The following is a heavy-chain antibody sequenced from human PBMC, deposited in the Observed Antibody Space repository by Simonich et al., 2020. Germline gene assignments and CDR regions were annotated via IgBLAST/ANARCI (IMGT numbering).Heavy chain of an antibody. CDR3: ARDTSYYGSGSYYFDY. Sequence: GGGLVKPGGSLRLSCAASGFTFSSYIMNWVPQAPGKGLEWVSSISSSSSYISYSDSVKGRFTISRDNAKNSLYLQMNSLRAEDTAVYYCARDTSYYGSGSYYFDYWGQGTLVTVSS. J-gene: IGHJ4*02. CDR2: ISSSSSYI. V-gene: IGHV3-21*01. CDR1: GFTFSSYI. D-gene: IGHD3-10*01.